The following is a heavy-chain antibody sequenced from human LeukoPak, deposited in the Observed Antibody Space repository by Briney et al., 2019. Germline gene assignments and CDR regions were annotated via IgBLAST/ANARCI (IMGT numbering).Heavy chain of an antibody. CDR3: ARQARGDSSGYYYAPFDY. D-gene: IGHD3-22*01. V-gene: IGHV4-59*08. Sequence: KPSETLSLTCTVSGGSISSYYWSWIRQPPGKGLEWIGYIYYSGSTYYNPSLKSRVTISVDTSKNQFSLKLSSVTAADTAVYYCARQARGDSSGYYYAPFDYWGQGTLVTVSS. J-gene: IGHJ4*02. CDR2: IYYSGST. CDR1: GGSISSYY.